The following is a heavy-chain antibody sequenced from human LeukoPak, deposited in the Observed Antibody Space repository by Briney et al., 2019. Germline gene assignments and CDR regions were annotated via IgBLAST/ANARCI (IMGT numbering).Heavy chain of an antibody. V-gene: IGHV1-8*01. CDR3: VRGAYTNYDRCFDP. CDR1: GYTFTSYD. Sequence: GASVKVCCKASGYTFTSYDINWVREATGQGLGWVGGMNPYSGNTGYAQKFQGRVTMTRNTSISTAYMELSSLTSEDTAVYYCVRGAYTNYDRCFDPWGQGTLVTVSS. CDR2: MNPYSGNT. D-gene: IGHD4-11*01. J-gene: IGHJ5*02.